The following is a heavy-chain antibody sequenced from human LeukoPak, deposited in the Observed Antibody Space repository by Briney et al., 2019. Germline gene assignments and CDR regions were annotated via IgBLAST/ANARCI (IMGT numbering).Heavy chain of an antibody. Sequence: PGGSLRLSCTASGFSVATNYMSWVRQAPGKGLEWVSVIYSGGGTYYADSVKGRFTLSRDNYKNTLSLYMNNLRAEDTAIYFCARDISDSTKCYGGFDYWGQGTLVTVSS. CDR1: GFSVATNY. CDR2: IYSGGGT. V-gene: IGHV3-53*01. CDR3: ARDISDSTKCYGGFDY. J-gene: IGHJ5*01. D-gene: IGHD4-23*01.